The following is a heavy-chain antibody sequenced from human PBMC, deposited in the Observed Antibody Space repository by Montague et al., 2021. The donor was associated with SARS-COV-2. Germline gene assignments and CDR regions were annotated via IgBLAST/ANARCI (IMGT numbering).Heavy chain of an antibody. D-gene: IGHD3-3*01. Sequence: SETLSLTCTVSGGSISISNYYWGWIRQPPWKGLEWNGSIYYSGSTYYTPSLKSRVTKSVDTSKNQFSLRLSSVTAADTAVYYCARHSGRDPIIGVVIIFDAFDIWGQGTMVTVSS. J-gene: IGHJ3*02. CDR2: IYYSGST. V-gene: IGHV4-39*01. CDR1: GGSISISNYY. CDR3: ARHSGRDPIIGVVIIFDAFDI.